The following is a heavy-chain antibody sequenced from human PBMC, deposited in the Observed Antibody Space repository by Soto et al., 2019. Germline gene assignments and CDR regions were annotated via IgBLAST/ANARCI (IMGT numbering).Heavy chain of an antibody. Sequence: PGGSLRLSCAASGLNFEKCSMNWVRQPPGKGPEWLASISPASTYIRYADSVKGRFTISRDNARNSLSLQMMSLRADDTAMYFWAADTGDIEVVPATTWGQGTLVTV. V-gene: IGHV3-21*04. CDR3: AADTGDIEVVPATT. CDR2: ISPASTYI. J-gene: IGHJ4*02. CDR1: GLNFEKCS. D-gene: IGHD2-15*01.